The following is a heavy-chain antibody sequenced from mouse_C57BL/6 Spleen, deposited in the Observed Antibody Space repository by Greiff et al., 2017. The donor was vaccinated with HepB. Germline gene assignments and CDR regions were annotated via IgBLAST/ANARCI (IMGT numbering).Heavy chain of an antibody. V-gene: IGHV1-64*01. J-gene: IGHJ3*01. Sequence: QVQLKQPGAELVKPGASVKLSCKASGYTFTSYWMHWVKQRPGQGLEWIGMIHPNSGSTNYNEKFKSKATLTVDKSSSTAYMQLSSLTSEDSAVYYCARSDWDERFAYWGQGTLVTVSA. CDR2: IHPNSGST. CDR1: GYTFTSYW. CDR3: ARSDWDERFAY. D-gene: IGHD4-1*01.